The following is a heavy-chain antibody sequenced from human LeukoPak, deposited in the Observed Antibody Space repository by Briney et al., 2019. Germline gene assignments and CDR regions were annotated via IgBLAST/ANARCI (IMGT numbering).Heavy chain of an antibody. Sequence: PGGSLRLSCAASGFTLSNYEVNWVRQAPGKGLEWVSYISSTGTILHYADSVKGRYTISRDNAMHSVHLQMSSLRAEDTAVYYCARASRDFYAMDVWGQGTTVTVSS. CDR1: GFTLSNYE. J-gene: IGHJ6*02. CDR3: ARASRDFYAMDV. V-gene: IGHV3-48*03. CDR2: ISSTGTIL.